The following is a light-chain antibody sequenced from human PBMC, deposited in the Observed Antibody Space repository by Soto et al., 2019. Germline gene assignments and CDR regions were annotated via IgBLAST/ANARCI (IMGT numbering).Light chain of an antibody. CDR2: GAS. CDR3: QQYYDWPIT. J-gene: IGKJ5*01. V-gene: IGKV3-15*01. CDR1: QSVSSN. Sequence: EIVMTQSPATLSVSPLEVATLSCMASQSVSSNLAWYQQKPGQAPRLLIYGASTRATGIPARFSGSGSGTEFTLTISSLQSQDFAVYYCQQYYDWPITFGQGTRLEIK.